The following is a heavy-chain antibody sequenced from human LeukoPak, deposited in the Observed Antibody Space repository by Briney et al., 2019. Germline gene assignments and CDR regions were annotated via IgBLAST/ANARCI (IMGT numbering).Heavy chain of an antibody. V-gene: IGHV1-2*02. Sequence: ASVKVSCKASSYTFTSYGISWVRQAPGQGLEWMGWINPNSGGTNYAQKFQGRVTMTRDTSISTAYMELSRLRSDDTAVYYCARAARRAYYYMDVWGKGTTVTVSS. CDR1: SYTFTSYG. CDR2: INPNSGGT. J-gene: IGHJ6*03. D-gene: IGHD6-6*01. CDR3: ARAARRAYYYMDV.